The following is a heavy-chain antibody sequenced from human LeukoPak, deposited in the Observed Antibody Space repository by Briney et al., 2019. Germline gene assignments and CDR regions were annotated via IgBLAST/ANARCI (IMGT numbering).Heavy chain of an antibody. CDR1: GGSFSGYY. J-gene: IGHJ5*02. Sequence: PSETLSLTCAVYGGSFSGYYWSWIRQPPGKGLEWIGEINHSGSTNYNPSLKSRVTISVDTSKNQFSLKLSSVTAADTAVYYCARHAGRITIFGVVMKGSWFDPWGQGTLVTVSS. D-gene: IGHD3-3*01. CDR2: INHSGST. V-gene: IGHV4-34*01. CDR3: ARHAGRITIFGVVMKGSWFDP.